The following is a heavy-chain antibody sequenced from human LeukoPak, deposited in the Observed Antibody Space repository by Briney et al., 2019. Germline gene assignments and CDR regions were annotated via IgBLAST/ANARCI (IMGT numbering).Heavy chain of an antibody. CDR2: IYHSGST. D-gene: IGHD5-12*01. V-gene: IGHV4-38-2*02. CDR3: ARDGYADFGGKLDC. CDR1: GYSISSGYY. Sequence: SETLSLTCTVSGYSISSGYYWGWIRQPPGKGLEWIGSIYHSGSTYYNPSLKSRLTISVDTSKNQFSLKLSSVTAADTAVYYCARDGYADFGGKLDCWGQGTLVTVPS. J-gene: IGHJ4*02.